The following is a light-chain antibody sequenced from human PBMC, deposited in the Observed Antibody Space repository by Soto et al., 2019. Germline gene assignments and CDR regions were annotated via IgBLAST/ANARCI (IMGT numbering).Light chain of an antibody. J-gene: IGKJ4*01. Sequence: DIQLTQSPSFLSASVEDRVTITCRASQDINSYLAWYQQKPGKAPKLLIYAASTLQSGVPSRFSGSGSGTEFTLTISSLQPEDFATYYCQQLNSYPPTFGGGTKVEIE. V-gene: IGKV1-9*01. CDR3: QQLNSYPPT. CDR2: AAS. CDR1: QDINSY.